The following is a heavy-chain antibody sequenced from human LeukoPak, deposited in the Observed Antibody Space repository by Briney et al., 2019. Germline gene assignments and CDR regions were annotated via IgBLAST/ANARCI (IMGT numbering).Heavy chain of an antibody. D-gene: IGHD5-18*01. Sequence: PGGSLRLSCAASGFTFSSYEMNWVRQAPGKGLEWVSYISSSGSTIYYADSVKGRFTISRDNAKNSLYLQMNSLRAEDTAVYYCARDGGYRYGPDYDYWGQGTLVTVSS. J-gene: IGHJ4*02. CDR3: ARDGGYRYGPDYDY. CDR1: GFTFSSYE. V-gene: IGHV3-48*03. CDR2: ISSSGSTI.